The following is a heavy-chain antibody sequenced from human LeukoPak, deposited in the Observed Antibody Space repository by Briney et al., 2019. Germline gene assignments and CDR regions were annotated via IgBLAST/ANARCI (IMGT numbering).Heavy chain of an antibody. CDR2: IYTSGST. V-gene: IGHV4-4*07. Sequence: SETLSLTCAVYGESFSGYYWSWIRQPAGKGLERIGRIYTSGSTNYNPSLKSRVTMSVDTSKNQFSLKLSSVTAADTAVYYCARDNDSGYYEYYFDYWGQGTLVTVSS. CDR1: GESFSGYY. J-gene: IGHJ4*02. D-gene: IGHD3-22*01. CDR3: ARDNDSGYYEYYFDY.